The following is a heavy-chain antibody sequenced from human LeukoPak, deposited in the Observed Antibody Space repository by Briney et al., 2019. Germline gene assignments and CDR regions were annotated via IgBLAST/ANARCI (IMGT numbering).Heavy chain of an antibody. CDR3: ARPPARYDTDWYFDL. CDR1: GFTFSIYA. J-gene: IGHJ2*01. D-gene: IGHD1-1*01. Sequence: GGSLRLSCAGSGFTFSIYAIHRVRQAPGKGLEWVAVISYDGSNDYYADSVKGRFTISRDNSKNTLYLQMNSLRPEDTAVYYCARPPARYDTDWYFDLWGRGTLVTVSS. CDR2: ISYDGSND. V-gene: IGHV3-30*01.